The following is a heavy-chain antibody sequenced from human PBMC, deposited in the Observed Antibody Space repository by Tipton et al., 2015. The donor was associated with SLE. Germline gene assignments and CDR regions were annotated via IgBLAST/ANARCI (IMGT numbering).Heavy chain of an antibody. CDR2: SYYSGST. CDR3: ARNEDYDRSGYYFVPHDAFDI. J-gene: IGHJ3*02. CDR1: GGSISSSSYY. D-gene: IGHD3-22*01. Sequence: LRLSCTVSGGSISSSSYYWGWIRHPPGKGLEWIGSSYYSGSTYYNPSLKSRVTISVDTSKNQFSLRLSSVTAADTAVYYCARNEDYDRSGYYFVPHDAFDIWGQGTMVTVSS. V-gene: IGHV4-39*07.